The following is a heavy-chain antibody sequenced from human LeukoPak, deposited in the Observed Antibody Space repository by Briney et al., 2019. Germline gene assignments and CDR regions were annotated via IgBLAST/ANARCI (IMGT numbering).Heavy chain of an antibody. CDR2: ISSSSSYI. J-gene: IGHJ4*02. Sequence: PGGSLRLSCAASGFTFSSYTMNWVRQAPGKGLEWVSSISSSSSYIYYADSVKGRLTISRDNAKNSLYLQMNSLRAEDTAVYYCARVKTMYLYTDPLGYWGQGTLVTVSS. V-gene: IGHV3-21*01. CDR3: ARVKTMYLYTDPLGY. CDR1: GFTFSSYT. D-gene: IGHD2-2*02.